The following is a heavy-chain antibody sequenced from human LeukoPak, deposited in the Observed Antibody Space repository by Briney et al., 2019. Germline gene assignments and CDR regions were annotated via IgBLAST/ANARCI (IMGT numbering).Heavy chain of an antibody. CDR2: MNPNSGNT. J-gene: IGHJ6*02. Sequence: ASVKVSCKASGYTFTSYDINWVRQATGQGLEWMGWMNPNSGNTGYAQKFQGRVTMTRNTSISTAYMELSSLRSEDTAAYYCARRAPQFAIFEWVIKQTYYYGMDVWGQGPTVTVSS. V-gene: IGHV1-8*01. CDR1: GYTFTSYD. CDR3: ARRAPQFAIFEWVIKQTYYYGMDV. D-gene: IGHD3-3*01.